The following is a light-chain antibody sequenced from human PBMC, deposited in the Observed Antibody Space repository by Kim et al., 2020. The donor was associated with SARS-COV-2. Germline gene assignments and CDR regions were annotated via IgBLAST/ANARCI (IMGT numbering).Light chain of an antibody. CDR2: GAS. CDR3: QQYNNWPPYT. Sequence: VSPGERATLSCRASQSVSSNLAWYQQRPGLAPRRLIYGASTRATGIPARFSGSGSGTEFTLTISSLQSEDFAVYYCQQYNNWPPYTFGQGTKLEI. CDR1: QSVSSN. J-gene: IGKJ2*01. V-gene: IGKV3-15*01.